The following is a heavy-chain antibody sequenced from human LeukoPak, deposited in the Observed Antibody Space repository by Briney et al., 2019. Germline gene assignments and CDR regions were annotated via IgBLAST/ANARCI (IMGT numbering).Heavy chain of an antibody. CDR1: GFTFSRFA. CDR3: AKDANYFDSSGYLIPFDY. J-gene: IGHJ4*02. CDR2: ISGSDGTT. D-gene: IGHD3-22*01. V-gene: IGHV3-23*01. Sequence: GGSLRLSCAASGFTFSRFAMSWVRQAPGKDLEWVSSISGSDGTTDYAESVEGRFTISRDNSKNILYLQMNSLRADDTAVYYCAKDANYFDSSGYLIPFDYWGQGTLVTVPS.